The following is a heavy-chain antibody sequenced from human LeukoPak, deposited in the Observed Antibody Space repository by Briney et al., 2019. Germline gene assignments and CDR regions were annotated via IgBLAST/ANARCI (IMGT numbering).Heavy chain of an antibody. D-gene: IGHD2-15*01. Sequence: PGGSLRLSCAASGFTFSSYSMNWVRQAPGKGLEWVSSISSSSSYIYYADSVKGRFTISGDNAKNSLYLQMNSLRAEDTAVYYCARAYCSGGSCYFDYWGQGTLVTVSS. CDR2: ISSSSSYI. J-gene: IGHJ4*02. CDR1: GFTFSSYS. CDR3: ARAYCSGGSCYFDY. V-gene: IGHV3-21*01.